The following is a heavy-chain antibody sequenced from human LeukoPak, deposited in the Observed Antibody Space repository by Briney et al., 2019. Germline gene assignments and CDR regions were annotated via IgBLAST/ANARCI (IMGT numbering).Heavy chain of an antibody. J-gene: IGHJ4*02. D-gene: IGHD6-19*01. CDR2: INHSGST. Sequence: SETLSLTCAVYGGSFSGYYWSWIRQPPGKGLEWIGEINHSGSTNYNPSLKSRVTISVDTSKNQFSLKLSSVTAADTAVYYCARGIAVAGTSGYWGQGTLVTVSP. CDR1: GGSFSGYY. V-gene: IGHV4-34*01. CDR3: ARGIAVAGTSGY.